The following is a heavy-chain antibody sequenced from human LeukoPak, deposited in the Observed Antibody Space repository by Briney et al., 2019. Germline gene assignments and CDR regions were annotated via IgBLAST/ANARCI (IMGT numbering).Heavy chain of an antibody. V-gene: IGHV4-4*02. CDR2: IFRSGST. D-gene: IGHD5-24*01. CDR3: AMHRRDGYKSEYFQQ. Sequence: SGTLSLTCAVYGGSISTSHWWTWVRQPPGKGLEWIGEIFRSGSTDYNPSLKSRVTISVDKSNNQFSLKLNSVTAADTAVYYCAMHRRDGYKSEYFQQWGQGALVTVSS. J-gene: IGHJ1*01. CDR1: GGSISTSHW.